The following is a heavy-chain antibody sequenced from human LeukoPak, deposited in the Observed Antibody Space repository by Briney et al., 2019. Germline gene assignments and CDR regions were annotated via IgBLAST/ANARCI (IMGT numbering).Heavy chain of an antibody. CDR3: ARAYYYDSSGYYYVLDY. J-gene: IGHJ4*02. D-gene: IGHD3-22*01. CDR1: GGSFSGYY. CDR2: INHSGST. V-gene: IGHV4-34*01. Sequence: TSETLSLTCAVYGGSFSGYYWSWIRQPPGKGLEWIGEINHSGSTNYNPSLKSRVTISVDTSKNQFSLKLSSVTAADTAVYYCARAYYYDSSGYYYVLDYWGQGTLVTVSS.